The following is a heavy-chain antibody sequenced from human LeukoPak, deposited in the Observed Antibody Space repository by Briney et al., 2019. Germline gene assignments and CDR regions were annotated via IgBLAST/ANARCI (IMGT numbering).Heavy chain of an antibody. CDR3: ARDLRAIVLMVYVYGDDPGYMDV. D-gene: IGHD2-8*01. Sequence: GGSLRLSCAASGFTFSSSAMSWVRQAPGKGLEWVSNVSGSGRGENTYYADSVKGRFTISRDNSKNTLYLQMNSLRAEDRAVYYCARDLRAIVLMVYVYGDDPGYMDVWGKGTTVTVSS. CDR1: GFTFSSSA. V-gene: IGHV3-23*01. CDR2: VSGSGRGENT. J-gene: IGHJ6*03.